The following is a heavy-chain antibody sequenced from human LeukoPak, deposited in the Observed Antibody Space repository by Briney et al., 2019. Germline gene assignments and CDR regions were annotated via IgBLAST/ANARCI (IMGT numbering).Heavy chain of an antibody. J-gene: IGHJ5*02. CDR1: GGSISSGSYY. Sequence: SETLSLTCTVSGGSISSGSYYWSWIRQPAGKGLEWIGRIYTSGSTNYNPSLKSRVTMSVDTSKNQFSLKLSSVTAADTAVYYCARQEGKYYDILTGYYIFHNWFDPWGQGTLVTVSS. CDR2: IYTSGST. V-gene: IGHV4-61*02. D-gene: IGHD3-9*01. CDR3: ARQEGKYYDILTGYYIFHNWFDP.